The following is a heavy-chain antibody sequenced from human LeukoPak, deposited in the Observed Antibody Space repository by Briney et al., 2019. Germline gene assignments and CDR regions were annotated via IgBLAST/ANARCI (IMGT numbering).Heavy chain of an antibody. D-gene: IGHD4-23*01. J-gene: IGHJ6*02. CDR3: ARAPTVEGGMDV. CDR2: ISSSGSTI. Sequence: PGGSLRLSCAASGFTFSSYEMNWVRQAPGKGLEWVSYISSSGSTIYYADSVKGRFTISRDNAKNSLYLQMNSLRAEDTAVYYCARAPTVEGGMDVWGQGTTATVSS. CDR1: GFTFSSYE. V-gene: IGHV3-48*03.